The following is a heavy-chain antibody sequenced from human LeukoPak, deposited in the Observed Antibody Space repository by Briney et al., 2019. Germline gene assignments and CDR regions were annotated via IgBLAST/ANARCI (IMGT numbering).Heavy chain of an antibody. CDR3: ARPVTIGAFDI. V-gene: IGHV4-4*09. D-gene: IGHD3-10*01. CDR2: IDNSGST. CDR1: GGSISSSY. J-gene: IGHJ3*02. Sequence: SQTLSLTCTVSGGSISSSYWSWVRQPPGKGLEWIGYIDNSGSTNYTPSLKSRVTISLDTPKSQFSLKLSSVTAADTGVYYCARPVTIGAFDIWGQGTMVTVSS.